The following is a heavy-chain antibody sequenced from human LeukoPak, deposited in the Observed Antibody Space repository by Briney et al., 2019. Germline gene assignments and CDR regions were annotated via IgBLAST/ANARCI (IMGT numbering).Heavy chain of an antibody. J-gene: IGHJ4*02. Sequence: PGGSLRLSCAASGFTFSDYNMNWVRQTPGRGLEWVSSISPSGRSISYADSVKGRFTISRDNAKNSLYLQMSSLRAEDTAVYYCASFRTGYSYYFDYWGQRILVTVSS. CDR1: GFTFSDYN. CDR2: ISPSGRSI. CDR3: ASFRTGYSYYFDY. V-gene: IGHV3-21*01. D-gene: IGHD3/OR15-3a*01.